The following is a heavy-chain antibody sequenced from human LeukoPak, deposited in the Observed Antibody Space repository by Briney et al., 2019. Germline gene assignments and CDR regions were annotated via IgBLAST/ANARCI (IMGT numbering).Heavy chain of an antibody. D-gene: IGHD3-3*01. V-gene: IGHV1-46*01. J-gene: IGHJ5*02. CDR3: ARDHSYYDFWSAKETTGNNWFDP. CDR1: GYTFTSYY. CDR2: INPSGGST. Sequence: ASVKVSCKASGYTFTSYYMHWVRQAPGQGLEWMGIINPSGGSTSYAQKFQGRVTMTRDMSTSTVYMELSSLRSEDTAVYYCARDHSYYDFWSAKETTGNNWFDPWGQGTLVTVSS.